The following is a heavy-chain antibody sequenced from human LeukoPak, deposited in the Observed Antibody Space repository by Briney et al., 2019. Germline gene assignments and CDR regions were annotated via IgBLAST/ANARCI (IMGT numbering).Heavy chain of an antibody. CDR1: GDSISNYY. V-gene: IGHV4-4*07. CDR2: IYTSGST. J-gene: IGHJ5*02. Sequence: SETLSLTCTVSGDSISNYYWSWVRQPAGKGLEWIGRIYTSGSTNYNPSLKSRVTISVDTSKNQFSLKLSSVTAADTAIYYCARDDSSWYGRFDPWGQGTPVTVSS. CDR3: ARDDSSWYGRFDP. D-gene: IGHD6-13*01.